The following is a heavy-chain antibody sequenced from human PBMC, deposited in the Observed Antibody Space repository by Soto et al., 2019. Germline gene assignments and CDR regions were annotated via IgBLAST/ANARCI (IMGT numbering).Heavy chain of an antibody. CDR2: INPNSGGT. D-gene: IGHD3-3*01. CDR3: ARGYDFWSGYSGAMWFDP. V-gene: IGHV1-2*04. J-gene: IGHJ5*02. Sequence: GASVKVSCKASGYTFTGDYMHWVRQAPGQGLEWMGWINPNSGGTNYAQKFQGWVTMTRDTSISTAYMELSRLRSDDTAVYYCARGYDFWSGYSGAMWFDPWGQGTLVTVSS. CDR1: GYTFTGDY.